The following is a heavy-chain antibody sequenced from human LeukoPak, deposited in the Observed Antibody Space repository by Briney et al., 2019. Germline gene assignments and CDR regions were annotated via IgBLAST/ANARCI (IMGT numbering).Heavy chain of an antibody. D-gene: IGHD3-10*01. J-gene: IGHJ4*02. Sequence: VASVKVSCKASGYTFTGYYIHWVRQAPGQGLEWMGWINPNSGGTNYAQKFQGRVTMTRDTSINTAYMELSRLRSDDTAVYCCARDGVVRGVIIYWGQGTLVTVSS. CDR1: GYTFTGYY. V-gene: IGHV1-2*02. CDR2: INPNSGGT. CDR3: ARDGVVRGVIIY.